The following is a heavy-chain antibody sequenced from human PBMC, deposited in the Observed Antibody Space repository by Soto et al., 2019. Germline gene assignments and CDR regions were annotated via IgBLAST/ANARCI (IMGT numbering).Heavy chain of an antibody. CDR2: ISFSGSTI. CDR3: TRGAGFFSGVDV. J-gene: IGHJ6*02. CDR1: GFSFSDYE. D-gene: IGHD3-10*01. V-gene: IGHV3-48*03. Sequence: GGSLRLSCAASGFSFSDYEMNWVRQAPGKGLEWIAHISFSGSTIYYADSVKGRFSISRDNSKNFLYLQMSGLRADDSAVYYCTRGAGFFSGVDVWGPGTTVHVYS.